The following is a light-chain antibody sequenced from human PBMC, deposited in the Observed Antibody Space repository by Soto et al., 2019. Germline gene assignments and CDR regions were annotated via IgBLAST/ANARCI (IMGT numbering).Light chain of an antibody. CDR1: SSDVGGYNY. CDR3: SSYTSSSTLLYV. CDR2: DVS. V-gene: IGLV2-14*01. J-gene: IGLJ1*01. Sequence: QSALTEPASVSGSPAQAITISCTGNSSDVGGYNYVSWYQQHPGKAPKLMIYDVSNRPSGVSNRFSGSKSGNTASLTISGLQAEDEADYYCSSYTSSSTLLYVFGTGTKVTVL.